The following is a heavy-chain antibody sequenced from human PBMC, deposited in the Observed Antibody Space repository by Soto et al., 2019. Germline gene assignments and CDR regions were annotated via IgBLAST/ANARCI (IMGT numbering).Heavy chain of an antibody. CDR1: GFSFGDSA. Sequence: ELVQSGPEAREPGTSVKVSCRASGFSFGDSAVQWVRQGRRQRLEWIGWIVVVNGNTNYAPRFEGRVTLTRDASTSTSHMELTSLSSDDTAVYFCAVTDLPFRPLTEPTENGMDVWGQGTMVTVSS. V-gene: IGHV1-58*01. J-gene: IGHJ6*02. CDR2: IVVVNGNT. D-gene: IGHD2-8*01. CDR3: AVTDLPFRPLTEPTENGMDV.